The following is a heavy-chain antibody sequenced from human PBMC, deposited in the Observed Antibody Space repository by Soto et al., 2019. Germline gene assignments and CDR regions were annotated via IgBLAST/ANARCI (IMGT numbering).Heavy chain of an antibody. J-gene: IGHJ5*02. V-gene: IGHV3-23*01. Sequence: PVGSLRLSCVASGFTFSSYAMSWVRQAPGKGLEWVSTIRSRGGSTYYADSVKGRFTISRDSSKSTLYLQMNSLRAEDTAVYYCAKSNTAAATGNNWFDPWGQGTLVTVSS. CDR3: AKSNTAAATGNNWFDP. CDR2: IRSRGGST. D-gene: IGHD6-13*01. CDR1: GFTFSSYA.